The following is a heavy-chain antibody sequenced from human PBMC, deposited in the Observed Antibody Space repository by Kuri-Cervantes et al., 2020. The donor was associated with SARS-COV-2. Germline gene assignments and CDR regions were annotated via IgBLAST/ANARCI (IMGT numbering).Heavy chain of an antibody. CDR2: IIPILGIA. J-gene: IGHJ3*02. CDR1: GGTFSSYT. V-gene: IGHV1-69*04. D-gene: IGHD6-13*01. Sequence: SVKVSCKASGGTFSSYTISWVRQAPGQGLEWMGRIIPILGIANYAQKFQGRVTITADKSTSTAYMEPSSLRSEDTAVHYCARELLAAAGSHAFDIWGQGTMVTVSS. CDR3: ARELLAAAGSHAFDI.